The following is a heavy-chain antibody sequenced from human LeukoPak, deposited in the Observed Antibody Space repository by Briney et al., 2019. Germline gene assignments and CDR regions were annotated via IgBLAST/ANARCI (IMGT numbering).Heavy chain of an antibody. Sequence: GASVKVSCKASGYTFTGYFMNWVRQATGQGLEWMGRINPNNGGTNYAQNLQGRVTMTRDTSISTAYMELSRLRSDDTAVYYCARVGDGLNDAFDIWGQGTMVTVSS. CDR1: GYTFTGYF. D-gene: IGHD5-24*01. CDR2: INPNNGGT. V-gene: IGHV1-2*06. CDR3: ARVGDGLNDAFDI. J-gene: IGHJ3*02.